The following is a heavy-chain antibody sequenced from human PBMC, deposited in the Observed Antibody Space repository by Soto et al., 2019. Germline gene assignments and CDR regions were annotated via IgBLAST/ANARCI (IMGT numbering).Heavy chain of an antibody. CDR2: ISYDGSNK. V-gene: IGHV3-30*18. CDR3: AKGSSDYYDSSGLIDY. J-gene: IGHJ4*02. Sequence: GGSLRLSCAASGFTFSSYGMHWVRQAPGKGLEWVAVISYDGSNKYYADSVKGRFTISRDNSKNTLYLQMNSLRAEDTAVYYCAKGSSDYYDSSGLIDYWGQGTLVTVSS. CDR1: GFTFSSYG. D-gene: IGHD3-22*01.